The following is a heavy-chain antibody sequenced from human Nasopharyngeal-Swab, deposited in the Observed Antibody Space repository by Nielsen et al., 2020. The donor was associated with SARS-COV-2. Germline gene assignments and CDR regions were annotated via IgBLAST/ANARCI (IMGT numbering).Heavy chain of an antibody. J-gene: IGHJ4*02. V-gene: IGHV3-11*01. CDR2: ISSSGSTI. D-gene: IGHD6-19*01. Sequence: WIRQPPGKGLEWVSYISSSGSTIYYADSVKGRFTISRDNSKKTLYLQMNSLRAEDTAVYYCARDGSYSSGYFDYWGQGTLVTVSS. CDR3: ARDGSYSSGYFDY.